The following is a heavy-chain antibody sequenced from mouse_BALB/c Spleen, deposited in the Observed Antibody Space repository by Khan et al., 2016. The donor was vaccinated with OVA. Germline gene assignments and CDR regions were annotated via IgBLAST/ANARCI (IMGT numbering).Heavy chain of an antibody. V-gene: IGHV1-55*01. Sequence: QVQLQQPGAELVKPGTSVKLSCKASGYNFTSYWINWVKLRPGQGLEWIGHIYPGSGSTNYNEKFKSKATLSVDTSSSTVYMQLSSLASEDSALYYWERRDYYGSSVAYWGQGTLVTVSA. J-gene: IGHJ3*01. CDR3: ERRDYYGSSVAY. D-gene: IGHD1-1*01. CDR1: GYNFTSYW. CDR2: IYPGSGST.